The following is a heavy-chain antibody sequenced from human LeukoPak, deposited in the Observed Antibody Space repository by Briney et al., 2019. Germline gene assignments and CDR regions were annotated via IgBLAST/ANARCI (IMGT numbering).Heavy chain of an antibody. CDR3: ARGLAFDI. J-gene: IGHJ3*02. D-gene: IGHD3-16*01. CDR1: GFDFKNTY. CDR2: IYRGDGT. V-gene: IGHV3-53*01. Sequence: GGSLRLSCAASGFDFKNTYMSWVRQAPGKGLEWVSIIYRGDGTYYADSVKGRFTISRDNAKNSLYLQMNSLRAEDTAVYYCARGLAFDIWGQGTMVTVSP.